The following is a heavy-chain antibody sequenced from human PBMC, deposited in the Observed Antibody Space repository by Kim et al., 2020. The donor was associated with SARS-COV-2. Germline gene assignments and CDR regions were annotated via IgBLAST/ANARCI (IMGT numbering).Heavy chain of an antibody. V-gene: IGHV3-49*03. CDR3: TRELIPMVRAVYYYYYYGMDV. J-gene: IGHJ6*02. CDR2: IRSKAYGGTT. D-gene: IGHD3-10*01. CDR1: GFTFGDYA. Sequence: GGSLRLSCTASGFTFGDYAMSWFRQAPGKGLEWVGFIRSKAYGGTTEYAASVKGRFTISRDDSKSIAYLQMNSLKTEDTAVYYCTRELIPMVRAVYYYYYYGMDVWGQGTTVTVSS.